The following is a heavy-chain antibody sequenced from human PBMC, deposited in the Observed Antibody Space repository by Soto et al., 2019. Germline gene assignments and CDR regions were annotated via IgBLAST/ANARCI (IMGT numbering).Heavy chain of an antibody. V-gene: IGHV3-21*01. J-gene: IGHJ1*01. CDR3: ARDRSADRFVQYFQH. CDR2: ISSSSAFI. Sequence: EVQLVESGGGLVQRGGSLRLSCAASGFIFTSYSMVWVRQAPGKGLEWVSSISSSSAFIYYADSVKGRFTISRDNAQNSLYLQMNSLTSEDTAVYYCARDRSADRFVQYFQHWGPGTLVTVSS. D-gene: IGHD2-15*01. CDR1: GFIFTSYS.